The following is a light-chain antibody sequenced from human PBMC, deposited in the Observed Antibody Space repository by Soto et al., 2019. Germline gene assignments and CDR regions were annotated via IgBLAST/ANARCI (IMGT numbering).Light chain of an antibody. CDR1: QSISSSK. CDR3: EQYGTSPDWERWS. J-gene: IGKJ1*01. V-gene: IGKV3-20*01. Sequence: EIVLTQSPGTLSLSPGERATLSCRDSQSISSSKLAWYQQKPGRSTRLLLYGASSRATGITDRFSGDGSGTYFTLTISRLEPEDFGVYYCEQYGTSPDWERWSFGQGTKVEV. CDR2: GAS.